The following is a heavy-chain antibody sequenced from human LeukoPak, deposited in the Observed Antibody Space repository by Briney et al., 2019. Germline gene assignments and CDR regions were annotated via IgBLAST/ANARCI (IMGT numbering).Heavy chain of an antibody. V-gene: IGHV1-24*01. CDR2: FDPEDGET. J-gene: IGHJ4*02. CDR1: GYTLSQLS. CDR3: APTIYGGPFDY. Sequence: GASVKVSCKVSGYTLSQLSIHWVRQAPGKGLEWMGGFDPEDGETIYAQKFQGRVTMTEDTSTDTAYMELSSLRSEDTAVYYCAPTIYGGPFDYWGQGTLVTASS. D-gene: IGHD3-3*01.